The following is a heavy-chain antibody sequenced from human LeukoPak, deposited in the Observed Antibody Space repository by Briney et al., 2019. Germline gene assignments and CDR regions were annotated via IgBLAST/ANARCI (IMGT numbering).Heavy chain of an antibody. V-gene: IGHV1-18*01. CDR3: ARGEGYSGYGASDY. Sequence: GSSVKVSCKASGGTFSSYAISWVRQAPGQGLEWMGWISAYNGNTNYAQKLQGRVTMTTDTSTSTAYMELRSLRSDDTAVYYCARGEGYSGYGASDYWGQGTLVTVSS. CDR2: ISAYNGNT. D-gene: IGHD5-12*01. CDR1: GGTFSSYA. J-gene: IGHJ4*02.